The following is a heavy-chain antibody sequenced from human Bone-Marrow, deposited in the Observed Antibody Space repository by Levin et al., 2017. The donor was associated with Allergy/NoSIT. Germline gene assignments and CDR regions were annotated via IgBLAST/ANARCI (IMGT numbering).Heavy chain of an antibody. J-gene: IGHJ3*02. D-gene: IGHD2-21*01. V-gene: IGHV5-51*01. CDR2: FNPGDSTT. CDR3: ASHSVDGAFDI. CDR1: GHSFTSHW. Sequence: GGSLRLSCQGSGHSFTSHWVGWVRQMPGKGLEWMGIFNPGDSTTRYSPSFQGQVTISVDKSISIAYLQWSSLEASDTAMYYCASHSVDGAFDIWGQGTLVTVPS.